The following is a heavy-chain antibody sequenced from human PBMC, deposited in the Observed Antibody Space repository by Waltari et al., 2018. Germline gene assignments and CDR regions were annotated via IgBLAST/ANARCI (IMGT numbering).Heavy chain of an antibody. V-gene: IGHV3-30*03. J-gene: IGHJ4*02. CDR1: GLSLITQR. CDR3: ARGTDPGYFDY. Sequence: QVQLAESGGGVVQHGRSLRLSCEASGLSLITQRMNWVRQSPGTGVGWVAYISYDGTTKHYGDSVKGRFTISRDDSQNTLYLQMNRLRAEDTATYFCARGTDPGYFDYWGQGTLVTVSS. CDR2: ISYDGTTK.